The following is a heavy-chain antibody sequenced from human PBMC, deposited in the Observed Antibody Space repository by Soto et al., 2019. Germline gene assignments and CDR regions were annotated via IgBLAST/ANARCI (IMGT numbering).Heavy chain of an antibody. V-gene: IGHV1-8*01. D-gene: IGHD3-22*01. Sequence: QVQLVQSGAEVKKPGASVKVSCKASGYTFTSYDINWVRQATGQGLEWMGWMNPNSGNTGYAQKFQGRVTMTRNTSISTAYMERSSLRSEDTAVYYCARIDYYDSSGGNWFDPWGQGTLVTVSS. CDR3: ARIDYYDSSGGNWFDP. CDR2: MNPNSGNT. CDR1: GYTFTSYD. J-gene: IGHJ5*02.